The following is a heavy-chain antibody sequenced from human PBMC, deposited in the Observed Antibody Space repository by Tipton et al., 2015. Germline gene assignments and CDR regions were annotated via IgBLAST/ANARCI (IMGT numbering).Heavy chain of an antibody. Sequence: TLSLTCTVSGGSVSSGGYYWSWIRQSPGKGLEWIGYISYSGSTHYNPSLKRRVTISLDTSKNQFSLTLNSVTAADTAVYYCARDLEHGMDVWGQGTTVTVSS. CDR1: GGSVSSGGYY. J-gene: IGHJ6*02. D-gene: IGHD5-24*01. CDR2: ISYSGST. V-gene: IGHV4-61*08. CDR3: ARDLEHGMDV.